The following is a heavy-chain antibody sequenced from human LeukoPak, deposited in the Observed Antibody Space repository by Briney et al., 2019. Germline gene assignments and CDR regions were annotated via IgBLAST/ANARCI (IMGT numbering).Heavy chain of an antibody. J-gene: IGHJ5*02. D-gene: IGHD6-13*01. CDR1: GYTFTSYA. CDR3: ARAERYSHWFDP. Sequence: ASVKVSCKASGYTFTSYAMHWVRQAPGQRLEWMGWINAGNGNTKYSQKFQGRVTITRDTSASTAYMELSSLRSEDTAVYYCARAERYSHWFDPWGQGTLVTVSS. V-gene: IGHV1-3*01. CDR2: INAGNGNT.